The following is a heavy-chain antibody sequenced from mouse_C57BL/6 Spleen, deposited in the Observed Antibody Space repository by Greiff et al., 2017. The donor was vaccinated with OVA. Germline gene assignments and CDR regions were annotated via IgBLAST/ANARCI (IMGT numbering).Heavy chain of an antibody. CDR2: ISSGGGYI. CDR1: GFTFTSYA. D-gene: IGHD4-1*01. V-gene: IGHV5-9-1*02. J-gene: IGHJ2*01. Sequence: EVMLVESGDGLVKPGGSLKLSCAASGFTFTSYAMAWVRQTPGQRLEWVAYISSGGGYIYYADTVKGRFTLSRDNARNTPYLQMSSLKSEDTAMYYCTRGTGTEFYFDYWGQGTTLTVSS. CDR3: TRGTGTEFYFDY.